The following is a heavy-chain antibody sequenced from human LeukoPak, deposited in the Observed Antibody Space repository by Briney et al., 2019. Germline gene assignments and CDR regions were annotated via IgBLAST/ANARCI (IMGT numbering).Heavy chain of an antibody. CDR1: GGSISSYY. D-gene: IGHD1-26*01. CDR3: ARVTSGIVGAGFDY. V-gene: IGHV4-59*12. J-gene: IGHJ4*02. Sequence: PSETLSLTCTVSGGSISSYYWSWIRQPPGKGLEWIGYIYYSGSTNYNPSLKSRVTISVDTSKNQFSLKLSSVTAADTAVYYCARVTSGIVGAGFDYWGQGTLVTVSS. CDR2: IYYSGST.